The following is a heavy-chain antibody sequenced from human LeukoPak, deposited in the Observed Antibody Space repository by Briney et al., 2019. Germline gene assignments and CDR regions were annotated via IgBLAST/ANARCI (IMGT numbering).Heavy chain of an antibody. CDR1: GFTFSSYS. D-gene: IGHD3-16*01. V-gene: IGHV3-21*01. Sequence: GGSLRLSCAASGFTFSSYSMSWVRQAPGKGLEWVSSISSSSSYIYYADSVKGRFTISRDNAKNTLYLQMNSLRAEDTAVYYCARGSLYGFDPWGQGTLVTVSS. CDR3: ARGSLYGFDP. J-gene: IGHJ5*02. CDR2: ISSSSSYI.